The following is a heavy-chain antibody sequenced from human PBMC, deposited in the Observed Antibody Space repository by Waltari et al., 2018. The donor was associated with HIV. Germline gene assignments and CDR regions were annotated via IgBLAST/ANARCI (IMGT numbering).Heavy chain of an antibody. V-gene: IGHV1-8*01. Sequence: QVQLVQSGAEVKKPGDSVNVSCKASGYTFTRYDINWVRQAHGQGLEWMGWMDPKTGNTAYAQKFQGRVTMTRSSTSTAYLELSSLRSDDTAVYYCARGPNYSGAGSYYSWFDPWGQGTLVTVSS. J-gene: IGHJ5*02. D-gene: IGHD3-10*01. CDR2: MDPKTGNT. CDR1: GYTFTRYD. CDR3: ARGPNYSGAGSYYSWFDP.